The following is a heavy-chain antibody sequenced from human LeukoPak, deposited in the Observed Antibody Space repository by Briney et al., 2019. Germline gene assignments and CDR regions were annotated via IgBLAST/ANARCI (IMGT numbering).Heavy chain of an antibody. CDR3: ARDIAVAGPFDY. CDR1: GFTFTSYA. Sequence: GGSLRLSCAASGFTFTSYAMHWVRQAPGQRLEWMGWINAGNGNTKYSQEFQGRVTITRDTSASTAYMELSSLRSEDTAVYYCARDIAVAGPFDYWGQGTLVTVSS. V-gene: IGHV1-3*03. CDR2: INAGNGNT. D-gene: IGHD6-19*01. J-gene: IGHJ4*02.